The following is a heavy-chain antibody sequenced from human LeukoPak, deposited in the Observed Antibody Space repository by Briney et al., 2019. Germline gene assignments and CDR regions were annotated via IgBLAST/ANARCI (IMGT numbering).Heavy chain of an antibody. CDR2: IYYSGTT. CDR1: GGSISSYY. J-gene: IGHJ4*02. D-gene: IGHD3-22*01. CDR3: ARSRYYYDPIFDY. V-gene: IGHV4-59*01. Sequence: PSETLSLTCTVSGGSISSYYWSWIRQPPGKGLEWIGYIYYSGTTNYNPSLKSRVTISVDTSKNQFSLKLSSVTSADTAVYYCARSRYYYDPIFDYWGQGTLVTVSS.